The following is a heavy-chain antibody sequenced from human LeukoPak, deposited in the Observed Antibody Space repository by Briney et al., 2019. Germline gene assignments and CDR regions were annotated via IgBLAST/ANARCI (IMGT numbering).Heavy chain of an antibody. J-gene: IGHJ5*02. CDR3: ARSHVGATNFLNWFDP. D-gene: IGHD1-26*01. Sequence: QPGGSLRLSCAASGFTFSSYAMSWVRQAPGKGLEWVSTISGSGGSTYYADSVKGRFTISRDNAKNSLYLQMNSLRAEDTAVYYCARSHVGATNFLNWFDPWGQGTLVTVSS. CDR1: GFTFSSYA. CDR2: ISGSGGST. V-gene: IGHV3-23*01.